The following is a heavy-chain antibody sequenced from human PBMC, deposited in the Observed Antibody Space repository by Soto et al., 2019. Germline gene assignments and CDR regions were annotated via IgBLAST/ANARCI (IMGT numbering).Heavy chain of an antibody. V-gene: IGHV3-11*06. Sequence: GGSLRLSCAASGFTFSDYYMSWIRQAPGKGLEWVSYISGSSSYTNYADSVKGRFTISRDNAKNSLYLQMNSLRAEDTAVYYCASLGSSSWYATYGMDVWGQGTTVTVSS. D-gene: IGHD6-13*01. CDR1: GFTFSDYY. CDR3: ASLGSSSWYATYGMDV. J-gene: IGHJ6*02. CDR2: ISGSSSYT.